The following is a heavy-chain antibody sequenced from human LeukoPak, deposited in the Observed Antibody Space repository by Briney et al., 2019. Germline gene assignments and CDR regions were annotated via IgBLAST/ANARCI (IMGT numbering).Heavy chain of an antibody. CDR1: GYTFTTYA. J-gene: IGHJ4*02. CDR2: INSGNGNT. Sequence: ASVKVSCKASGYTFTTYAMHWVRQAPGQRLEWMGWINSGNGNTKYSQKFQGRVTITRDTSASTAYMELSSLRSEDTAVYYCARGGYCSSTSCLNFDYWGQGTLVTVSS. CDR3: ARGGYCSSTSCLNFDY. D-gene: IGHD2-2*01. V-gene: IGHV1-3*01.